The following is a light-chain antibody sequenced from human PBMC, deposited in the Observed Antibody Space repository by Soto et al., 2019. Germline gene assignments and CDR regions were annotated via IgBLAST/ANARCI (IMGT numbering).Light chain of an antibody. V-gene: IGKV1-5*03. J-gene: IGKJ1*01. CDR1: QTISSW. CDR3: QHYNSYSEA. Sequence: DIQMTQSPSTLSGSVGDRVTITCRASQTISSWLAWYQQKPGKAPKRLIYKASTLKSGAPSRISSSGSGTEFTLTISSLQPDDFATYYCQHYNSYSEAFGQGTKVELK. CDR2: KAS.